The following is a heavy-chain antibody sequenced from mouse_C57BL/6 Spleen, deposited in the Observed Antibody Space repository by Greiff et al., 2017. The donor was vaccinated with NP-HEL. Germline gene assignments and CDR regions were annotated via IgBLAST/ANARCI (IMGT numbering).Heavy chain of an antibody. Sequence: EVHLVESGGGLVKPGGSLKLSCAASGFTFSSYAMSWVRQTPEKRLEWVATISDGGSYTYYPDNVKGRFTISRDNAKNNLYLQMSHLKSEDTAMYYCARDRGTTAPFDYWGQGTTLTVSS. CDR1: GFTFSSYA. CDR3: ARDRGTTAPFDY. D-gene: IGHD1-2*01. J-gene: IGHJ2*01. V-gene: IGHV5-4*01. CDR2: ISDGGSYT.